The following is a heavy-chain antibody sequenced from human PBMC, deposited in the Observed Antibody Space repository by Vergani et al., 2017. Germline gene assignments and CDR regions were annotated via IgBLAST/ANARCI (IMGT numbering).Heavy chain of an antibody. V-gene: IGHV3-23*01. Sequence: EVQLLESGGGLVQPGGSRRLSCAGAGFTFDTYTMAYVRQAPGKGLEWVATISSGGGDIFSADSVKGRFTISRDNSKNTLFLQMNSLKDEDTAVYYCTTAWGLYYLHGEYFQYWGRGTLVSVSS. J-gene: IGHJ1*01. CDR3: TTAWGLYYLHGEYFQY. D-gene: IGHD3-10*01. CDR2: ISSGGGDI. CDR1: GFTFDTYT.